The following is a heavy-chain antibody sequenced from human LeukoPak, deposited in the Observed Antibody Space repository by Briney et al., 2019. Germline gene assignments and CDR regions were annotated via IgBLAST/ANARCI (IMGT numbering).Heavy chain of an antibody. Sequence: TGGSLRLSCAASGFTFSNYGMNWIRQAPGKGLEWVTLMSIDGINQYYADSVRGRLSISRDNSKNTLYLQVNSLRAEDTAVYYCAKGGTEAGSLAPDYWGQGTLVTVSS. J-gene: IGHJ4*02. CDR3: AKGGTEAGSLAPDY. V-gene: IGHV3-30*18. CDR1: GFTFSNYG. D-gene: IGHD6-19*01. CDR2: MSIDGINQ.